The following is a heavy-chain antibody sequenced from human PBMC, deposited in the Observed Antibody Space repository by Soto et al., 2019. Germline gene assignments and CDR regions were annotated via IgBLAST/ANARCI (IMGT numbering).Heavy chain of an antibody. CDR2: IYSDGSSI. Sequence: EVQLVESGGGLVQPGGSLRLSCAASGFTFSSYRMHWVRQAPGKGLVWVSLIYSDGSSINYADSVKGRFTISRDNAKSKLYLQMKRLRAEDTAVYYYARENAGGCLPNFDYWGQGTLVTVSS. V-gene: IGHV3-74*01. CDR1: GFTFSSYR. J-gene: IGHJ4*02. D-gene: IGHD1-1*01. CDR3: ARENAGGCLPNFDY.